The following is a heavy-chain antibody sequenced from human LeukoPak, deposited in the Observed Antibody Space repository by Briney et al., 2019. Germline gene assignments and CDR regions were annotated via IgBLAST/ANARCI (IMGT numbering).Heavy chain of an antibody. V-gene: IGHV4-61*01. CDR1: GYSISSSYY. CDR2: IYYSGST. D-gene: IGHD6-19*01. J-gene: IGHJ4*02. CDR3: ARVRYSSGWSPFDY. Sequence: PSETLSLTCTVSGYSISSSYYWSWIRQPPGEGLEGIGYIYYSGSTNYNPSLKSRVTISVDTSKNQFSLKLSSVTAADTAVYYCARVRYSSGWSPFDYWGQGTLVTVSS.